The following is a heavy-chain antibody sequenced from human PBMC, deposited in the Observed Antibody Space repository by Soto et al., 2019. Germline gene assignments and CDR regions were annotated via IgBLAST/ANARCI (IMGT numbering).Heavy chain of an antibody. CDR3: ARDERNTRYCTNGVCYTGFYGMDV. Sequence: TGGSLRLSCAASGFTFSSYSMNWVRQAPGKGLEWVSYISSSSSTIYYADSVKGRFTISRDNAKNSLYLQMNSLRDEDTAVYYCARDERNTRYCTNGVCYTGFYGMDVWGQGTTVTVSS. V-gene: IGHV3-48*02. CDR1: GFTFSSYS. D-gene: IGHD2-8*01. CDR2: ISSSSSTI. J-gene: IGHJ6*02.